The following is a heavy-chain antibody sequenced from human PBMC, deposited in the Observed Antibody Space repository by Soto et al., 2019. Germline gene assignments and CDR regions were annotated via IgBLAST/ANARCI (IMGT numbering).Heavy chain of an antibody. CDR2: INADGGST. V-gene: IGHV3-74*01. D-gene: IGHD3-10*01. CDR1: GFTFSNDW. J-gene: IGHJ4*02. CDR3: IKVLTRGVGVPRFYFDS. Sequence: QAGGSLRLSCAASGFTFSNDWMHWVRQAPGKGLEWVSRINADGGSTHYADSVRGRFTISRDNAKNTLFLQLNSLRVEDTAIYYCIKVLTRGVGVPRFYFDSWGQVTLVTVSS.